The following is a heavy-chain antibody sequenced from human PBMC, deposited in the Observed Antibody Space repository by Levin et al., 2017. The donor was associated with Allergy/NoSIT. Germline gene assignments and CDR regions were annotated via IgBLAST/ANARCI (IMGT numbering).Heavy chain of an antibody. D-gene: IGHD6-19*01. Sequence: GESLKISCAASGFTFSDYYMSWIRQAPGKGLEWVSYISSSGSTIYYADSVKGRFTISRDNAKNSLYLQMNSLRAEDTAVYYCARAVAGDYYSGMDVWGQGTTVTVSS. CDR1: GFTFSDYY. J-gene: IGHJ6*02. V-gene: IGHV3-11*01. CDR3: ARAVAGDYYSGMDV. CDR2: ISSSGSTI.